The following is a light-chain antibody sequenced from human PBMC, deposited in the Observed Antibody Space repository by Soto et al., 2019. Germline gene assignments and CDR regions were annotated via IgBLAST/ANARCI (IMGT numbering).Light chain of an antibody. V-gene: IGKV3-20*01. CDR1: QTMNSKY. CDR2: GAS. Sequence: EIVLTQSPGTLSLSPGERAALSCRASQTMNSKYLAWYQQKPGQAPRLLIHGASSRATGIPDRFSGSGSGTDFTLTISRLQPEDFAVYYCQLYGSFFGPGTKVDVK. CDR3: QLYGSF. J-gene: IGKJ3*01.